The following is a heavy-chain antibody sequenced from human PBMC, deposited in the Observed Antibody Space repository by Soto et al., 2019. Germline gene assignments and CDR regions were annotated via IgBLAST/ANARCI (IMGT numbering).Heavy chain of an antibody. CDR2: VWYDGGNK. CDR3: VRAAGYSGNDYVYYYGMDV. CDR1: GFTFSSYG. D-gene: IGHD5-12*01. Sequence: QVQLVESGGGVVQPGRSLRLSCAASGFTFSSYGMHWVRQAPGKGLEWVALVWYDGGNKYYADSVKGRFTISRDNSKNTLYLQMNSLRDEDTAVYYCVRAAGYSGNDYVYYYGMDVWGQGNTVNVS. J-gene: IGHJ6*02. V-gene: IGHV3-33*01.